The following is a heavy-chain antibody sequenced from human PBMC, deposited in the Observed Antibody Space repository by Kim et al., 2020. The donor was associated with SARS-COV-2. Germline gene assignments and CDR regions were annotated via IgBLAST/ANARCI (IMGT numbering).Heavy chain of an antibody. Sequence: TKYSQKIQGRVTSTRDTSASTAYMELSSLRSEDTAVYYCARGLRQWLTSSWGQGTLVTVSS. CDR2: T. D-gene: IGHD6-19*01. V-gene: IGHV1-3*01. J-gene: IGHJ5*02. CDR3: ARGLRQWLTSS.